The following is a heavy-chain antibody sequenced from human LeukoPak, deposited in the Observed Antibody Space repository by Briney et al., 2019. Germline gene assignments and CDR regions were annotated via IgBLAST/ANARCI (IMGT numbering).Heavy chain of an antibody. CDR3: ARESVGATSDY. CDR1: GFTFSSYG. Sequence: PGGSLRLSCAASGFTFSSYGMHWVRQAPGKGLEWVAVIWYDGSNKYYADSVKGRFTISRDNSKNTLYLQMNSLRAEDTAVYYCARESVGATSDYWGQGTLVTVSS. D-gene: IGHD1-26*01. CDR2: IWYDGSNK. V-gene: IGHV3-33*01. J-gene: IGHJ4*02.